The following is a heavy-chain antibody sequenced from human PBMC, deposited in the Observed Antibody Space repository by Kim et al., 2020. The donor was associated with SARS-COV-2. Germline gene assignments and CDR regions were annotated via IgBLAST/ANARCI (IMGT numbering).Heavy chain of an antibody. D-gene: IGHD3-22*01. CDR2: ISGDGGST. J-gene: IGHJ4*02. CDR3: AKDGPYYYDSSGDYD. V-gene: IGHV3-43*02. CDR1: GFTFDDYA. Sequence: GGSLRLSCAASGFTFDDYAMHWVRQAPGKGLEWVSLISGDGGSTYYADSVKGRFTISRDNSKNSLYLQMNSLRTEDTALYYCAKDGPYYYDSSGDYDWGQGTLVTVSS.